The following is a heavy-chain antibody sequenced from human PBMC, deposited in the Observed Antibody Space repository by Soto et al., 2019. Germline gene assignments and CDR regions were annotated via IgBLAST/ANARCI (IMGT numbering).Heavy chain of an antibody. V-gene: IGHV3-30-3*01. Sequence: QVQLVESGGGVVQPGRSLRLSCAASGFTFSSYAMHWVRQAPGKGLEWVAVISYDGSNKYYADSVKGRFTISRDNSKTTLYLQMNSLRAEDTAVYYCAREGQYYYGPAGHFDYWGQGTLVTVSS. CDR2: ISYDGSNK. CDR3: AREGQYYYGPAGHFDY. J-gene: IGHJ4*02. D-gene: IGHD3-10*01. CDR1: GFTFSSYA.